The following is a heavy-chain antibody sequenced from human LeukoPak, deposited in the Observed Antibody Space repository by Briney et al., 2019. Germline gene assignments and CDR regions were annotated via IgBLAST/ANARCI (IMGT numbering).Heavy chain of an antibody. CDR1: GGSISSGGYY. CDR3: ARFNKRRGFDWLYYYYGMDV. J-gene: IGHJ6*04. D-gene: IGHD3-9*01. V-gene: IGHV4-31*03. Sequence: PSETLSLTCTVSGGSISSGGYYWSWIRQHPGKGLEWIGYIYYSGSTYYNPSLKSRVTISVDTSKNQFSLKLSSVTAADTAVYYCARFNKRRGFDWLYYYYGMDVWGKGTTVTVSS. CDR2: IYYSGST.